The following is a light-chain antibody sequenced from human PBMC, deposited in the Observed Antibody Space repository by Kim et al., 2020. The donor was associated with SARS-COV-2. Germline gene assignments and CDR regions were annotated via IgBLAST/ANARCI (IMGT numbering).Light chain of an antibody. CDR3: ASWYDRRNGMV. CDR1: SSNSGSHS. J-gene: IGLJ3*02. CDR2: TNT. Sequence: GQWVTISCSGSSSNSGSHSVNCFQQLPGTSPQLLIYTNTKRPSGLPDRFSGSKSGTSASLAISGLQSEYEADYYCASWYDRRNGMVFGGVTHLTDL. V-gene: IGLV1-44*01.